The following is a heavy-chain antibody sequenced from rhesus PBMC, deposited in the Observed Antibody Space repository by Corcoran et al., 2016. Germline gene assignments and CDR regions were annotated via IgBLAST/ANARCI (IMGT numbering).Heavy chain of an antibody. CDR3: ARLYYFDSGYGFDY. V-gene: IGHV4-80*01. CDR1: GGSFSNYW. Sequence: QVQLQESGPGLVKPSETLSLTGAVSGGSFSNYWWCWIRRPPGKGLEWIGEINGNSGNTNHNPSLKSRVTISKDASKNQFSLKLSSVTAADTAVYWCARLYYFDSGYGFDYWGQGVLVTVSS. J-gene: IGHJ4*01. CDR2: INGNSGNT. D-gene: IGHD3-28*01.